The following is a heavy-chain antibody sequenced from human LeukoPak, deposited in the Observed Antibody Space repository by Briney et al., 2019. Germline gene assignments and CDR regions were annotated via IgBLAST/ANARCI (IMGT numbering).Heavy chain of an antibody. CDR2: ISSSSSTI. CDR1: GFTFSSYS. V-gene: IGHV3-48*04. D-gene: IGHD6-19*01. Sequence: GGSLRLSCAASGFTFSSYSMNWVRQAPGKGLEWVSYISSSSSTIYYADSVKGRFTISRDNAKNSLYLQMNSLRAEDTAVYYCAREYSSGWYPGYFDYWGQGTLVTVSS. CDR3: AREYSSGWYPGYFDY. J-gene: IGHJ4*02.